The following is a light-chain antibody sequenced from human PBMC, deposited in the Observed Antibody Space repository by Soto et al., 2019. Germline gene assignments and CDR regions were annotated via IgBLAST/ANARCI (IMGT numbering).Light chain of an antibody. V-gene: IGLV2-18*02. J-gene: IGLJ1*01. CDR3: SSFTTSDTYV. Sequence: GISDRFSGSKSDNTASLTISGLQAEDEADYYCSSFTTSDTYVFGSGTKVTVL.